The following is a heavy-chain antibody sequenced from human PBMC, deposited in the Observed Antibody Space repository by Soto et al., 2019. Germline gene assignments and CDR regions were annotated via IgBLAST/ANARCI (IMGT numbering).Heavy chain of an antibody. V-gene: IGHV1-3*01. D-gene: IGHD3-3*01. J-gene: IGHJ4*02. CDR1: GYTFTSYA. Sequence: ASVKVSCKASGYTFTSYAMHWVRQAPGQRLEWMGWINAGNGNTKYSQKFQGRVTITRDTSASTAYMELSSLRSEDTAVYYCARMYYDFWSGSKIMPYYFVYWGQGTLVTVSS. CDR3: ARMYYDFWSGSKIMPYYFVY. CDR2: INAGNGNT.